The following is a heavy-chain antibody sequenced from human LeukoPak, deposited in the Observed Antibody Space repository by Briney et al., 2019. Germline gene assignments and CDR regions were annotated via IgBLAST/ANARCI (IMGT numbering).Heavy chain of an antibody. D-gene: IGHD1-14*01. CDR1: GFTFSSYA. CDR3: ARDGIGGMDV. Sequence: GGSLRLSCAASGFTFSSYAMSWVRQAPGKGLEWFSHISSSGSTKYHTDSVKGRFTISRDNAKNSLYLQMNSLRAEDTAVYYCARDGIGGMDVWGQGTTVTVFS. J-gene: IGHJ6*02. CDR2: ISSSGSTK. V-gene: IGHV3-48*04.